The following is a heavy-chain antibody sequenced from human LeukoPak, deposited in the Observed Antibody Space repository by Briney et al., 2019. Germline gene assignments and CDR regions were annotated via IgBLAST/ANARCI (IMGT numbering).Heavy chain of an antibody. Sequence: SQTLSLTCTVSGVSISTGTYYWIWLRQHPGKGLEWIGYIYYSGSTYYNPSLKSRPIMSVDTSKNQFSLRLTSMTAADTAVYYCARGSGHVFQLWGQGTLVTVSS. CDR1: GVSISTGTYY. D-gene: IGHD5-12*01. J-gene: IGHJ4*02. CDR3: ARGSGHVFQL. CDR2: IYYSGST. V-gene: IGHV4-31*03.